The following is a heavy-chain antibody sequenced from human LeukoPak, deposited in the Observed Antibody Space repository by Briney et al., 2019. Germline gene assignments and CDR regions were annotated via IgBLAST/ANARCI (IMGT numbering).Heavy chain of an antibody. V-gene: IGHV3-66*02. CDR3: ARDGFFWSGYYSDY. CDR2: IYSGGST. CDR1: GFTVSSNY. Sequence: PGGSLRLSCAASGFTVSSNYMSWVRQAPGKGLEGVSVIYSGGSTYYADSVKGRFTISTDNSKNQLEPQMKKLRAEDTAVYYCARDGFFWSGYYSDYWGQGTLVTVSS. D-gene: IGHD3-3*01. J-gene: IGHJ4*02.